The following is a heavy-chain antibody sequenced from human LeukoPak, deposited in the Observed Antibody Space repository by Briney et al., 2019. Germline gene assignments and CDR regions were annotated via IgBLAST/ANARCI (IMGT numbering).Heavy chain of an antibody. V-gene: IGHV3-30*02. Sequence: GGSLRLSCAASGFTFSSYGMHWVRQAPGKGLEWVAFIRYDGSNKYYADSVKGRFTISRDNSKNTLYLQMNSLRAEDTAVYYCAKDVYSSSWDDAFDIWGKGKMVTVS. CDR2: IRYDGSNK. D-gene: IGHD6-13*01. CDR3: AKDVYSSSWDDAFDI. J-gene: IGHJ3*02. CDR1: GFTFSSYG.